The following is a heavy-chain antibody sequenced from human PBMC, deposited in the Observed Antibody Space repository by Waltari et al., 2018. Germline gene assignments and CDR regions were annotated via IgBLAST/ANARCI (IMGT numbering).Heavy chain of an antibody. CDR3: ARAGILTATGGFFDY. CDR2: ISGSSGST. J-gene: IGHJ4*02. Sequence: QVQLQESGPGLVKPSETLSLTCAVSGYSISSGYYCGWIRQPPGKGLEYIGYISGSSGSTYYNPSLKSRVTISKDTSKNQFSLKLSSVTAADTAVYYCARAGILTATGGFFDYWGQGVLVTVSS. D-gene: IGHD3-10*01. V-gene: IGHV4-38-2*01. CDR1: GYSISSGYY.